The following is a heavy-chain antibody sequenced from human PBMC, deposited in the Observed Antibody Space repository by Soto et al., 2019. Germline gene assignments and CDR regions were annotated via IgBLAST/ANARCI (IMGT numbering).Heavy chain of an antibody. V-gene: IGHV4-30-4*01. D-gene: IGHD3-3*01. CDR2: IYYSGST. Sequence: QVQLQESGPGLVKPSQTLSLTCTVSGGSISSGDYYWSWIRQPPGKGLEWIGYIYYSGSTYYNPYLKSRVTISVDTSKNQFSLKLSSVTAADTAVYYCARAQVYDFWSGLNWFDPWGQGTLVTVSS. J-gene: IGHJ5*02. CDR1: GGSISSGDYY. CDR3: ARAQVYDFWSGLNWFDP.